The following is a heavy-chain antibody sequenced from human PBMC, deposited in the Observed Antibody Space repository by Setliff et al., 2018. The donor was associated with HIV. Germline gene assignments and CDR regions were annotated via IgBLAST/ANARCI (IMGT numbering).Heavy chain of an antibody. CDR1: GLSMATTSYY. V-gene: IGHV4-39*07. CDR3: ARVITMVWTTFDP. Sequence: SETLSLTCTVSGLSMATTSYYRGWIRQSPGKGLEWIGSIYHSGGTNYNPSLKSRVTISLDKSKNHFSLELRSVTAADTAVYYCARVITMVWTTFDPWGQGTLVTVSS. J-gene: IGHJ5*02. CDR2: IYHSGGT. D-gene: IGHD3-10*01.